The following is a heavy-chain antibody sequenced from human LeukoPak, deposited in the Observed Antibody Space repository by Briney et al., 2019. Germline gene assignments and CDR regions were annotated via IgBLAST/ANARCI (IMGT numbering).Heavy chain of an antibody. D-gene: IGHD2-15*01. CDR3: ARDLGRYCSGGSCHYYSYYMDV. CDR1: GYTFTSYG. V-gene: IGHV1-18*01. CDR2: ISTYNGNT. Sequence: ASVKVSCKASGYTFTSYGISWMRQAPGQGHEWMGWISTYNGNTTYAQKLQGRVTMTTDTSTSTAYMELRRLRSDDTAVYYCARDLGRYCSGGSCHYYSYYMDVWGKGTTVTVSS. J-gene: IGHJ6*03.